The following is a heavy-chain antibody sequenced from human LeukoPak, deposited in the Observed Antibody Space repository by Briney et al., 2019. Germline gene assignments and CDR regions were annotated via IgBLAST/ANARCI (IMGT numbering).Heavy chain of an antibody. J-gene: IGHJ6*03. Sequence: PGRSLRLSCAASGFTFSSYAMHWVRQAPGKGLEWVAVISYDGSNKYYADSVKGRFTISRDNSKNTPYLQMNSLRAEDTAVYYCARVERTILGPSYYYMDVWGKGTTVTVSS. CDR1: GFTFSSYA. CDR3: ARVERTILGPSYYYMDV. CDR2: ISYDGSNK. V-gene: IGHV3-30-3*01. D-gene: IGHD3-3*01.